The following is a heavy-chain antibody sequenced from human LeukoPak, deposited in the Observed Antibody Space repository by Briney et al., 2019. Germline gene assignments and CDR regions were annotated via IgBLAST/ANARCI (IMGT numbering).Heavy chain of an antibody. D-gene: IGHD3-10*01. CDR3: ARDGGGRGVRLLGIAYYGSGSFLGYYGMDV. J-gene: IGHJ6*02. Sequence: PGGSLRLSCAGSGFTFSTYGMSWVRQVPGKGLEWVSSFSGSGGSIYYADSVKGRFTISRDNAKNSLHLQMNSLRAEDTAVYYCARDGGGRGVRLLGIAYYGSGSFLGYYGMDVWGQGTTVTASS. CDR2: FSGSGGSI. CDR1: GFTFSTYG. V-gene: IGHV3-21*01.